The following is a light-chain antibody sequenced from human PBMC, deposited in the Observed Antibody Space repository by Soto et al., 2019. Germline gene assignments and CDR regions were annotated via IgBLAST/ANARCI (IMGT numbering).Light chain of an antibody. CDR1: SCDVGTYNY. J-gene: IGLJ3*02. Sequence: QSVLTQPASVAGSPGQSITISCTGTSCDVGTYNYVSWYQQHPGEAPKLIIYDVSNRPSGVSIRFSGSKSGNTASLTISGLQAEYEADYYCSSYTSSKSWIFGVGTTLTVL. CDR3: SSYTSSKSWI. CDR2: DVS. V-gene: IGLV2-14*01.